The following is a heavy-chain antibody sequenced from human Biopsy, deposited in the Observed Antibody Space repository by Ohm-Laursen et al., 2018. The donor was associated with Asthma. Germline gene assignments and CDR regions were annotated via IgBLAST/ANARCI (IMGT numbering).Heavy chain of an antibody. CDR3: ARHWDWGSFFDY. J-gene: IGHJ4*02. V-gene: IGHV4-39*01. CDR2: ISYTGSA. Sequence: SKTLSLTCTVSGGSMSSSSYYWGWIRQPPGKGLEWMGSISYTGSAYHNPSLKSRFTISVDTSKNHFSLKLSSVTAADTAVYYCARHWDWGSFFDYWGQGTPVTVSS. D-gene: IGHD7-27*01. CDR1: GGSMSSSSYY.